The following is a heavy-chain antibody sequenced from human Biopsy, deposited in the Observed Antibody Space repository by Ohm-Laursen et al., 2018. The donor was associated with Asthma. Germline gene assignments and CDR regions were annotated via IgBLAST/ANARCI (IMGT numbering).Heavy chain of an antibody. CDR1: GYTFINYA. V-gene: IGHV1-3*01. CDR2: INAGNGNT. Sequence: ASVKVSCKASGYTFINYAIHWVRQAPGQRLEWMGWINAGNGNTKYSEKFQGRVTITRDTSASTAHMDLSSLRSEDTAVYYCARTYYDFLTGQVNDALAMWGQGTVVTVSS. CDR3: ARTYYDFLTGQVNDALAM. J-gene: IGHJ3*02. D-gene: IGHD3-9*01.